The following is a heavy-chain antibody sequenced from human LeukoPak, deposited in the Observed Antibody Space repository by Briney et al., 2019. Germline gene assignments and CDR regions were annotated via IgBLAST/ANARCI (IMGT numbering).Heavy chain of an antibody. D-gene: IGHD6-19*01. J-gene: IGHJ4*02. Sequence: ASVKVSCKASGYTFTGYYMHWVRQAPGQRLEWMGWINAGNGNTKYSQKFQGRVTITRDTSASTAYMELSSLRSEDTAVYYCARDWGRVAGSGLYWGQGTLVTVSS. CDR2: INAGNGNT. CDR3: ARDWGRVAGSGLY. V-gene: IGHV1-3*01. CDR1: GYTFTGYY.